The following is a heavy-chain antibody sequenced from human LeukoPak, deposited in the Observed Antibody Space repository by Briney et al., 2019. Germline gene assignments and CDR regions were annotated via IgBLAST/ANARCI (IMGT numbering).Heavy chain of an antibody. V-gene: IGHV1-8*01. CDR1: GYTFTSYD. J-gene: IGHJ6*02. CDR2: MNPNSGNT. D-gene: IGHD4-17*01. CDR3: AREVTVSDYYYYGMDV. Sequence: ASVKVSCTASGYTFTSYDINWVRQATGQGLEWMGWMNPNSGNTGYAQTFQGRVTMTRNTSISTAYMELSSLRSEDTAVYYCAREVTVSDYYYYGMDVWGQGTTVTVSS.